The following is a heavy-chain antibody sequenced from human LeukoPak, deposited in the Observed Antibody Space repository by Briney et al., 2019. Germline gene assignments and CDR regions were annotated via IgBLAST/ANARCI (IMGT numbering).Heavy chain of an antibody. CDR3: ATADCSGGSCPIDV. CDR1: GYTFTGYY. Sequence: SMTVSCKASGYTFTGYYMHWVRHAPGRALERMAWINPNSGGTNYAQKFQGWVTMTRDTSISTAYMELSRLRSDDTAVYYCATADCSGGSCPIDVWGKGTTVTVSS. D-gene: IGHD2-15*01. CDR2: INPNSGGT. J-gene: IGHJ6*04. V-gene: IGHV1-2*04.